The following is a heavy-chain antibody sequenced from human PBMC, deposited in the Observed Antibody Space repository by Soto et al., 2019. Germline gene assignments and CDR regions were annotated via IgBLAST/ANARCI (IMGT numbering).Heavy chain of an antibody. CDR1: VGSISSGGYY. D-gene: IGHD6-13*01. J-gene: IGHJ5*02. Sequence: PSETLSLTGTVSVGSISSGGYYWSWILQHPGKGLEWIGYIYYIGSTYYNPSLKSRVTISVDTSKNQFSLKLSSVTAADTAVYYCARSNSRVNWFDPWGQGTLVRVSS. V-gene: IGHV4-31*03. CDR3: ARSNSRVNWFDP. CDR2: IYYIGST.